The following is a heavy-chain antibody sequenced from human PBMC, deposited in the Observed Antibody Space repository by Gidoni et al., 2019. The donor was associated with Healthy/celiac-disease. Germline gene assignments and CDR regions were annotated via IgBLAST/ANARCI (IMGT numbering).Heavy chain of an antibody. CDR3: ARGWGSNYNY. CDR1: GGSFSGYY. Sequence: QVQLQQWGAGLLKPSETLSLTCAVYGGSFSGYYWSWIRQPPGKGLEWIGEINHSGSTNYNPSLKRRVTISLDTSKNQFSLKLSSVTAADTAVYYCARGWGSNYNYWGQGTLVTVSS. D-gene: IGHD1-7*01. V-gene: IGHV4-34*01. J-gene: IGHJ4*02. CDR2: INHSGST.